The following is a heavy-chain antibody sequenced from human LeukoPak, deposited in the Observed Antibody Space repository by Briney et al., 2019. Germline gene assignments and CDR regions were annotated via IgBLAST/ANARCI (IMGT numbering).Heavy chain of an antibody. D-gene: IGHD3-10*01. Sequence: ASVKVSCKTSGYTFSNYGMHWVRQAPRQSLEWMGWINTSNGNTKSSQKFQDRVTLTRDTSASTAYMELNSLSSEDTAVYYCARVPLDDASRHYYPHWGQGTLVTVSS. J-gene: IGHJ1*01. CDR1: GYTFSNYG. CDR3: ARVPLDDASRHYYPH. CDR2: INTSNGNT. V-gene: IGHV1-3*04.